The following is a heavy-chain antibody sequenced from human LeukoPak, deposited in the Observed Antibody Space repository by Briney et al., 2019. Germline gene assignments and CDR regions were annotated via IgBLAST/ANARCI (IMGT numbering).Heavy chain of an antibody. V-gene: IGHV3-15*01. CDR3: TTVISPNRQSRWGYFQH. D-gene: IGHD3-16*01. CDR2: IKSKTDGGTT. J-gene: IGHJ1*01. CDR1: GFTFSNAW. Sequence: PGGSVRLSCAASGFTFSNAWMSWVRQAPGKGLEWVGRIKSKTDGGTTDYAAPVKGRFTISRDDSKNTLYLQMNSLKTEDTAVYYCTTVISPNRQSRWGYFQHWGQGTLVTVSS.